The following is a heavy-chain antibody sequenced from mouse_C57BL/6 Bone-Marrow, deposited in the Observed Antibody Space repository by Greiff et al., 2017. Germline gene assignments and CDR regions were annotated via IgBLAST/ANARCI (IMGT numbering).Heavy chain of an antibody. Sequence: VQLQQSGPELVKPGASVKISCKASGYSFTGYYMNWVKQSPEKSLEWIGEINPSTGGTTYNQKFKAKATLTVDKSSSTAYMQLKSLTSEDSAVYYCARSPYSNYSYWYFDVWGTGTTVTVSS. J-gene: IGHJ1*03. CDR3: ARSPYSNYSYWYFDV. D-gene: IGHD2-5*01. CDR1: GYSFTGYY. CDR2: INPSTGGT. V-gene: IGHV1-42*01.